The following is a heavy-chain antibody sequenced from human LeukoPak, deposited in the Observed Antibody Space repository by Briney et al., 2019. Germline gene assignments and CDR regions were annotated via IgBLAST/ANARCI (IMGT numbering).Heavy chain of an antibody. D-gene: IGHD2-15*01. J-gene: IGHJ3*02. CDR3: ARTSKVASVMDI. Sequence: GGSLRLSCAASGFTFSSYDMHWVRQAAGKGLEWVSAIDTAGNTFYPGSVRGRFTISRENAKNSLYLQMNNVRAGDTAVYYCARTSKVASVMDIWGQGTMVTVSS. CDR2: IDTAGNT. CDR1: GFTFSSYD. V-gene: IGHV3-13*04.